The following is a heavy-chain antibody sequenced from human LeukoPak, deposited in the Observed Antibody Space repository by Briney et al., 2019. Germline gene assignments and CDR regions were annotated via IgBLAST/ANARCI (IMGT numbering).Heavy chain of an antibody. V-gene: IGHV1-46*01. CDR1: GYTFTSYY. Sequence: ASVKVSCKASGYTFTSYYMHWVRRAPGQGLEWMGIINPSGGSTSYAQKFQGRVTMTRDTSTSTVYMELSSLRSEDTAVYYCARDRTGSSSWYFFDPWGQGTLVTVSS. CDR2: INPSGGST. D-gene: IGHD6-13*01. J-gene: IGHJ5*02. CDR3: ARDRTGSSSWYFFDP.